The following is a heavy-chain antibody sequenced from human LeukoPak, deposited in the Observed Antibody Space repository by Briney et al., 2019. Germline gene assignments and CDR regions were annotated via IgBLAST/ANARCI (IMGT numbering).Heavy chain of an antibody. CDR1: GFTFSSYS. CDR3: ARDVAVAGSGAFDI. V-gene: IGHV3-21*01. D-gene: IGHD6-19*01. CDR2: ITSSSSYI. J-gene: IGHJ3*02. Sequence: GGSLRLSCEASGFTFSSYSMTWVRQAPGKGLEWVSSITSSSSYIYYADSVKGRFTISRDNAKNSLYLQMNSLRAEDTAVYYCARDVAVAGSGAFDIWGQGTMVTISS.